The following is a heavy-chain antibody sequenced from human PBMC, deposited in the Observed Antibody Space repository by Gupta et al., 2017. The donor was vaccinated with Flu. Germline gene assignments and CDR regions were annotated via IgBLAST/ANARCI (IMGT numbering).Heavy chain of an antibody. V-gene: IGHV5-51*06. CDR2: IYPGDSNT. J-gene: IGHJ5*02. Sequence: EVQLEQSGGVVRKPGESLKISCKGSGYTFSGYYIAWVRQMPGKGLEWMGTIYPGDSNTRYSPSFEGQVIIPADKSTTTAYLQWRSLKASDTAIYYCARRDGTISNPRWFDPWGQGTLVTVSS. CDR1: GYTFSGYY. CDR3: ARRDGTISNPRWFDP. D-gene: IGHD2-8*01.